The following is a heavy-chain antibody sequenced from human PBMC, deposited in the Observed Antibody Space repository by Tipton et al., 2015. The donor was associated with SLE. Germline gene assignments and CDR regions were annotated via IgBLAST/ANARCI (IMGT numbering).Heavy chain of an antibody. CDR2: IYYSGST. J-gene: IGHJ2*01. V-gene: IGHV4-39*07. CDR1: GGSISTSSYY. CDR3: ARGVRIAVVKGWYFDL. D-gene: IGHD6-19*01. Sequence: TLSLTCTVSGGSISTSSYYWGWIHQPPGKGLEWIGSIYYSGSTYYNPSLKSRVTISLDTSKNQFSLKLSSVTAADTAVYYCARGVRIAVVKGWYFDLWGRGTLVTVSS.